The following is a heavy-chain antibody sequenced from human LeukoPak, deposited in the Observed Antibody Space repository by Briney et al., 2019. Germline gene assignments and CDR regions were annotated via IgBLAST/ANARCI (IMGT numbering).Heavy chain of an antibody. Sequence: PGRSLRLSCAASGFTFSSYGMHWVRQAPGKGLEWVAVISYDGSNKYYADSVKGRFTISRDNSKNTLYLQMNSLRAEDTAVYYCAKDSGSYNYWGQGTLVTVSS. CDR2: ISYDGSNK. V-gene: IGHV3-30*18. D-gene: IGHD1-26*01. CDR1: GFTFSSYG. J-gene: IGHJ4*02. CDR3: AKDSGSYNY.